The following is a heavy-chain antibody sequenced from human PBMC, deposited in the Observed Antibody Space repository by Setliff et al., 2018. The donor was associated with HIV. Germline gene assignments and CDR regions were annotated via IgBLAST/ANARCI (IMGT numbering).Heavy chain of an antibody. V-gene: IGHV1-69*13. CDR1: GGTLSSHA. Sequence: WASVKVSCKASGGTLSSHAVHWVRQAPGQGLEWVGGIIPMFGTTNYALKFRGRVTITADESTSLAFMEMSSLSPEDTAIYYCARGSLLAAGAFYYLDHWGLGTLVTVSS. CDR2: IIPMFGTT. J-gene: IGHJ4*02. D-gene: IGHD4-17*01. CDR3: ARGSLLAAGAFYYLDH.